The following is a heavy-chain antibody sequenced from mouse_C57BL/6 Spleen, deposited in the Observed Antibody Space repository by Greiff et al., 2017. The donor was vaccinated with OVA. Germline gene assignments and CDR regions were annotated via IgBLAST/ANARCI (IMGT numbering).Heavy chain of an antibody. CDR1: GYTFTTYP. CDR2: FHPYNDDT. Sequence: VKLMESGAELVKPGASVKMSCKASGYTFTTYPIEWMKQNHGKSLEWIGNFHPYNDDTKYNEKFKGKATLTVEKSSSTVYLELSRLTSDDSAVYYCARRDTTVPGFAYWGQGTLVTVSA. J-gene: IGHJ3*01. CDR3: ARRDTTVPGFAY. D-gene: IGHD1-1*01. V-gene: IGHV1-47*01.